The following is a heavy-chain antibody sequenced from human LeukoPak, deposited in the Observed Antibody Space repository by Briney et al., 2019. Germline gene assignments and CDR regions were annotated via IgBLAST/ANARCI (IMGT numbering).Heavy chain of an antibody. J-gene: IGHJ6*02. V-gene: IGHV4-39*07. Sequence: SETLSLTCSVSGVSVSSSSYYWGWIRQPPGRGLEWIGSIYHSGSTYYNPSLKSRVTISVDKSKNQFSLKLSSVTAADTAVYYCARRALVCSGGSCKPYYYGMDVWGQGTTVTVSS. CDR2: IYHSGST. CDR3: ARRALVCSGGSCKPYYYGMDV. CDR1: GVSVSSSSYY. D-gene: IGHD2-15*01.